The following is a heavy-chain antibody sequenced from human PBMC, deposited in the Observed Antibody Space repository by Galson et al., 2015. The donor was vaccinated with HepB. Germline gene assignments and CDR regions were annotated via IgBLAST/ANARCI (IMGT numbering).Heavy chain of an antibody. J-gene: IGHJ5*02. CDR3: ARDSNLEWILYRSWIWYNWFDP. CDR2: ISSSSSTI. CDR1: GFTFSSYS. Sequence: SLRLSCAASGFTFSSYSMNWVRQAPGKGLEWVSYISSSSSTIYYADSVKGRFTISRDNAKNSLYLQMNSLRDEDTAVYYCARDSNLEWILYRSWIWYNWFDPWGQGTLVTVSS. V-gene: IGHV3-48*02. D-gene: IGHD3-3*01.